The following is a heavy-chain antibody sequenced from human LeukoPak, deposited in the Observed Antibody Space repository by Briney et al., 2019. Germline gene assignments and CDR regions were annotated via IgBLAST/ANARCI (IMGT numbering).Heavy chain of an antibody. CDR3: ARRLTTEETFDY. V-gene: IGHV5-51*01. D-gene: IGHD1-1*01. Sequence: PGESLKISCRASGDRFTSYWIAWVRQMPGKGLEWMGIVFPGDSDTRYSPSFQGQVTISVDRSTRTAYLQWSRLQASDTAMYYCARRLTTEETFDYWGQGTPVTVSS. CDR2: VFPGDSDT. J-gene: IGHJ4*02. CDR1: GDRFTSYW.